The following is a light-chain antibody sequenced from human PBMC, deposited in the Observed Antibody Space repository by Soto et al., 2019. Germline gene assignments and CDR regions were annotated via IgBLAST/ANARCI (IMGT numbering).Light chain of an antibody. J-gene: IGLJ1*01. CDR1: SSNIGAGYD. Sequence: QSVLTQPPSVSGAPGQRVTISCTGISSNIGAGYDVHWYQQLPGTAPKVLIYGNNNRPSGVPGRFSGANSGTEASLAITGLQAEDEADYYCQSYDTSLSGYVFGTGTKLTVL. CDR3: QSYDTSLSGYV. CDR2: GNN. V-gene: IGLV1-40*01.